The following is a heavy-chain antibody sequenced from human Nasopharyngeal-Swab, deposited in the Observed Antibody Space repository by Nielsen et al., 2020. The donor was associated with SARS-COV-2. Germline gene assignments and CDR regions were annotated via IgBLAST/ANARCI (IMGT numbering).Heavy chain of an antibody. CDR3: ARLSSGYYDYYFDY. Sequence: ASVKVSCKNSGYTFTNYAMNWVRQAPGQGLEWMGGINTNTGNPTYAQGFTGRFVFSLDTSVSTAYLQISSLKAEDTAVYHCARLSSGYYDYYFDYWGQGTLVTVSS. CDR2: INTNTGNP. CDR1: GYTFTNYA. D-gene: IGHD3-22*01. V-gene: IGHV7-4-1*02. J-gene: IGHJ4*02.